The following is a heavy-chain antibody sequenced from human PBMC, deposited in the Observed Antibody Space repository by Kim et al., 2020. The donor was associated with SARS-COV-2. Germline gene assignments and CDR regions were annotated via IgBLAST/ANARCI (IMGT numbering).Heavy chain of an antibody. CDR2: VYYTGST. J-gene: IGHJ4*01. Sequence: SETLSLTCTVSGDSINNINYYWGWIRQPPGKGLEWVASVYYTGSTYYSPSLKSRVTISVDTSKNQFSLKVSSVTATDSAVYYCATQSRYCSTTSCYLNY. CDR3: ATQSRYCSTTSCYLNY. CDR1: GDSINNINYY. V-gene: IGHV4-39*01. D-gene: IGHD2-2*01.